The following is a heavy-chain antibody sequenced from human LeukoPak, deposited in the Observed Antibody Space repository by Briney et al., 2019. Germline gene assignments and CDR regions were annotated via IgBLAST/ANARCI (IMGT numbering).Heavy chain of an antibody. J-gene: IGHJ6*02. D-gene: IGHD4-17*01. V-gene: IGHV1-24*01. CDR2: FDPEDGEK. CDR3: ATGWSRATVTTLYYYYGLDV. CDR1: GYILTELS. Sequence: ASVKVSCKVSGYILTELSMHWVRQAPGKGLEWMGVFDPEDGEKIYAQKFQGRVTMTEDTSTETAYMELSSLRSEDTAVYYCATGWSRATVTTLYYYYGLDVWGQGTTVTVSS.